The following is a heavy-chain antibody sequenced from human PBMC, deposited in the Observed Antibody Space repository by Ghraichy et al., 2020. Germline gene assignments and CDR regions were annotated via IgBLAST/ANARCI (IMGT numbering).Heavy chain of an antibody. J-gene: IGHJ6*02. CDR1: GFTFSNAW. Sequence: GESLNISCAASGFTFSNAWMSWVRQAPGKGLEWVGRIKSKTDGGTTDYAAPVKGRFTISRDDSKNTLYLQMNSLKTEDTAVYYCTTGLVVRGSWDVWGQGTTVTVSS. CDR2: IKSKTDGGTT. CDR3: TTGLVVRGSWDV. V-gene: IGHV3-15*01. D-gene: IGHD3-10*01.